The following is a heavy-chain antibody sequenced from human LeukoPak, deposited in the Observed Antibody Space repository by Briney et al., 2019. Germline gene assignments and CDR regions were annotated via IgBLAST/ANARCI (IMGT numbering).Heavy chain of an antibody. D-gene: IGHD6-13*01. CDR1: GGSISSSYYY. Sequence: SETLSLTCTVSGGSISSSYYYWGWIRQPPGKGLEWIGSIYYSGSTYHNPSLTSRVTIYVDPSKNQFSLKLSSVTAADTAVYYCATTSLSISSSWFVFDYWGQGTLVTVSS. J-gene: IGHJ4*02. CDR2: IYYSGST. CDR3: ATTSLSISSSWFVFDY. V-gene: IGHV4-39*01.